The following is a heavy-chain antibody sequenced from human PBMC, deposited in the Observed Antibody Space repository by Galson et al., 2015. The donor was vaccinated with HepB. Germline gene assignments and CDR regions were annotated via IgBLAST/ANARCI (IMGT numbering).Heavy chain of an antibody. D-gene: IGHD3-3*01. Sequence: SLRLSCAASGFTFSSYSMNWVRQAPGKGLEWVSYISSSSSTIYYADSVKGRFTISRDNAKNSLYLQMNSLRAEDTAVYYCARDGKGVLRFLEWLIFDAFDIWGQGTMVTVSS. CDR1: GFTFSSYS. V-gene: IGHV3-48*01. J-gene: IGHJ3*02. CDR3: ARDGKGVLRFLEWLIFDAFDI. CDR2: ISSSSSTI.